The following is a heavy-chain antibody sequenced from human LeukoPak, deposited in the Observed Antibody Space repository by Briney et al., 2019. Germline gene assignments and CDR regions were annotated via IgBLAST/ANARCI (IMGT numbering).Heavy chain of an antibody. Sequence: GGSLRLSCAAPGFPFNYYNIHWVRQAPGKGLEWVAFMRNDGSEIHYADSVKGRFTISRDNSKNSLYLQMNSLSVEDTAVYFCAKDGGRYRFDYWGQGTLVTVSS. D-gene: IGHD3-16*02. CDR3: AKDGGRYRFDY. J-gene: IGHJ4*02. CDR1: GFPFNYYN. V-gene: IGHV3-30*02. CDR2: MRNDGSEI.